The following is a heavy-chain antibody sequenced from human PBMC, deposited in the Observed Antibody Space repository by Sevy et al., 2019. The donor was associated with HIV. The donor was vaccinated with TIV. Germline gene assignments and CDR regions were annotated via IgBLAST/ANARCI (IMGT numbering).Heavy chain of an antibody. Sequence: PGGSLRFSCAACGFTFRIYWMSWVRQVPGKGLEWVANIKQDGSEKYYVDSVKGRFTISRDNAKNSLYLQMNSLRAEDTAVYYCATKDLRFDYWGQGTLVTVSS. V-gene: IGHV3-7*01. CDR3: ATKDLRFDY. D-gene: IGHD3-3*01. J-gene: IGHJ4*02. CDR1: GFTFRIYW. CDR2: IKQDGSEK.